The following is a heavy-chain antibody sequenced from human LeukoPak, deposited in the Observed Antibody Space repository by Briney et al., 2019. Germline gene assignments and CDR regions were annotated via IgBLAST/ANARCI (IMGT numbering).Heavy chain of an antibody. J-gene: IGHJ5*02. D-gene: IGHD2-15*01. CDR3: ARGARVLKYCSGGSCYESNWFDP. CDR2: INPSGCST. V-gene: IGHV1-46*01. CDR1: GYTFTSYY. Sequence: ASVKVSCKASGYTFTSYYMHWVRQAPGQGLEWMGIINPSGCSTSYAQKFQGRVTMTRDTSTSTVYMELSSLRSEDTAVYYCARGARVLKYCSGGSCYESNWFDPWGQGTLVTVSS.